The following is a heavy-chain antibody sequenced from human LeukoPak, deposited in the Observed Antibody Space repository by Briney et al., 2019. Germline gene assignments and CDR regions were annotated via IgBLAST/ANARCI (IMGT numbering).Heavy chain of an antibody. V-gene: IGHV1-69*13. J-gene: IGHJ4*02. CDR2: IIPIFGTA. Sequence: GASVKVSCKASGGTFSSYAISWVRQAPGQGLEWMGGIIPIFGTANYAQRFQGRVTITADESTSTAYMELSSLRSEDTAVYYCASEYSSGFDYWGQGTLVTVSS. CDR3: ASEYSSGFDY. CDR1: GGTFSSYA. D-gene: IGHD6-19*01.